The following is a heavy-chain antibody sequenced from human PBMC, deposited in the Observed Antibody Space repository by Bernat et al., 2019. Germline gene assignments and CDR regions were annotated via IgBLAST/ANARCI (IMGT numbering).Heavy chain of an antibody. J-gene: IGHJ3*02. CDR3: ARGLVWGDAFDI. D-gene: IGHD2-2*01. V-gene: IGHV4-34*01. CDR1: GGSFSGYY. Sequence: QVQLQQWGAGLLKPSETLSLTCAVYGGSFSGYYWSWIRQPPGKGLEWIGEINHSGNTNYNPSLKSRVTISVDTSKNQFSLKLSSVTAADTAVYYCARGLVWGDAFDIWGQGTMITVSS. CDR2: INHSGNT.